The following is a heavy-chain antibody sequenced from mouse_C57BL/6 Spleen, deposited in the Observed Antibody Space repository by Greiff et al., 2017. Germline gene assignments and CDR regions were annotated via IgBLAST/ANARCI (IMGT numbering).Heavy chain of an antibody. V-gene: IGHV5-17*01. CDR2: ISSGSSTI. J-gene: IGHJ4*01. CDR3: GRLFHAMYY. CDR1: GFTFSDYG. Sequence: EVKLMESGGGLVKPGGSLKLSCAASGFTFSDYGMHWVRQAPEQGLEWVAYISSGSSTIYYADTVKGRFTIARDNAKNTLFLQMTSLRSEDTAMYYCGRLFHAMYYWGQGTSVTASS.